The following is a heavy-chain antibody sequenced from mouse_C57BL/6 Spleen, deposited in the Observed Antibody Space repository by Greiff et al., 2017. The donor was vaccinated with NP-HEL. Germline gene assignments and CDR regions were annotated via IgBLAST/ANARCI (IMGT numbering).Heavy chain of an antibody. V-gene: IGHV1-20*01. Sequence: EVKLMESGPELVKPGDSVKISCKASGYSFTGYFMNWVMQSHGKSLEWIGRINPYNGDTFYNQKFKGKATLTVDKSSSTAHMELRSLTSEDSAVYYCARGQVLTVVAPYYFDYWGQGTTLTVSS. CDR2: INPYNGDT. CDR3: ARGQVLTVVAPYYFDY. CDR1: GYSFTGYF. J-gene: IGHJ2*01. D-gene: IGHD1-1*01.